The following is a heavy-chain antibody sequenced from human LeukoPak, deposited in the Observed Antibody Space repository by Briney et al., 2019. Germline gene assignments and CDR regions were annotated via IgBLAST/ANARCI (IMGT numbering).Heavy chain of an antibody. V-gene: IGHV3-21*01. CDR2: ISSSSSYI. CDR1: GFTFSSYS. CDR3: ARAVHSSSWQTYYYYGMDV. D-gene: IGHD6-13*01. J-gene: IGHJ6*02. Sequence: KTGGSLRLSCAASGFTFSSYSMNWVRQAPGKGLEWVSSISSSSSYIYYADSVKGRFTISRDNAKNSLYLQMNSLRAEDTAVYYCARAVHSSSWQTYYYYGMDVWGQGTTVTVSS.